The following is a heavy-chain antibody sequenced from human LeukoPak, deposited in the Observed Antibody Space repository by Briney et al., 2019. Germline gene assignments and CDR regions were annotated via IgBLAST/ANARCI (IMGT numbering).Heavy chain of an antibody. CDR1: GFTFSSYG. D-gene: IGHD4-23*01. J-gene: IGHJ4*02. CDR3: ARSRWPEDF. CDR2: ISYDGSNK. V-gene: IGHV3-30*03. Sequence: PGGSLRLSCAASGFTFSSYGMHWVRQAPGKGLEWVAVISYDGSNKYYADSVKGRFTISRDNSKNTLYLQMNSLRAEDTAVYYCARSRWPEDFWGQGTLVTVSS.